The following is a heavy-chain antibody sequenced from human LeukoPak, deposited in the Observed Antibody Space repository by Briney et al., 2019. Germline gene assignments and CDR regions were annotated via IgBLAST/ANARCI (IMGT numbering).Heavy chain of an antibody. CDR1: GFTFSSYG. J-gene: IGHJ4*02. Sequence: QPGGSLRLSCAASGFTFSSYGMHWVRQAPGKGLEWVAVIWYDGSNKYYADSVKGRFTISRDNSKNTLYLQMNSLRAEDTAVYYCARDDYGDYGGFDYWGQGTLVTVSS. V-gene: IGHV3-33*01. CDR2: IWYDGSNK. D-gene: IGHD4-17*01. CDR3: ARDDYGDYGGFDY.